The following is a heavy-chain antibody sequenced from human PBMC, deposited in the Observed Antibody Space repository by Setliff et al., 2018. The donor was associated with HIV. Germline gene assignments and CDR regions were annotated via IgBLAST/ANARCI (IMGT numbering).Heavy chain of an antibody. J-gene: IGHJ4*02. CDR1: GYTFTYLF. D-gene: IGHD5-12*01. V-gene: IGHV1-2*02. CDR3: ARDPRFSGYAQAFDY. Sequence: ASVKVSCKASGYTFTYLFIHWVRPAPGRGLEWVGLINPKTGDTSYAQKFQGRVTMTRDTSISTAYMDLDRLGSDDTAVYYCARDPRFSGYAQAFDYWGQGSPVTVSS. CDR2: INPKTGDT.